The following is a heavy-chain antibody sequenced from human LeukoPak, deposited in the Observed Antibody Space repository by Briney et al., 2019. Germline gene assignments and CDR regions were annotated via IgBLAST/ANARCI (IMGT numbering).Heavy chain of an antibody. Sequence: PGGSLRLSCAASGFTFSSYAMSWVRQAPGKGLEWVSAISGSGGSTYHADSVKGRFTISRDNSKNTLYLQMNSLRAEDTAVYYCARGRPGFGELFYFDYWGQGTLVTVSS. J-gene: IGHJ4*02. CDR2: ISGSGGST. V-gene: IGHV3-23*01. CDR1: GFTFSSYA. D-gene: IGHD3-10*01. CDR3: ARGRPGFGELFYFDY.